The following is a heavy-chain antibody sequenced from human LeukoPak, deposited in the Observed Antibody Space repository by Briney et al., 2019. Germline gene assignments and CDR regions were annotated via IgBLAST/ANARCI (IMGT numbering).Heavy chain of an antibody. Sequence: GGSLRLSCAASGFIFSSYGMSWVRQAPGKGLEWVSAISGSGDSTFYADSVKGRSTISRDNSKNTLYLQMNSLRAEDTAVYYCAKDFVSSGYYPYYFDYWGQGTLVTVSS. J-gene: IGHJ4*02. CDR2: ISGSGDST. D-gene: IGHD3-22*01. CDR1: GFIFSSYG. V-gene: IGHV3-23*01. CDR3: AKDFVSSGYYPYYFDY.